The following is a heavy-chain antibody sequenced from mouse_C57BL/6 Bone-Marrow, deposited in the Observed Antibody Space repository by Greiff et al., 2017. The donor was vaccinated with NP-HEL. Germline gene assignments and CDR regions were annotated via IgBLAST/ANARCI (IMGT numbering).Heavy chain of an antibody. Sequence: QVQLQQSGAELVKPGASVKLSCKASGYTFTSYWMHWVKQRPGQGLEWIGMIHPNSGSTNYNEKFKSKATLTVDKSSSTAYMQLSSLTSEDSAVYYCARIITTVVGYWYFDVWGTGTTVTVSS. V-gene: IGHV1-64*01. CDR1: GYTFTSYW. CDR3: ARIITTVVGYWYFDV. D-gene: IGHD1-1*01. J-gene: IGHJ1*03. CDR2: IHPNSGST.